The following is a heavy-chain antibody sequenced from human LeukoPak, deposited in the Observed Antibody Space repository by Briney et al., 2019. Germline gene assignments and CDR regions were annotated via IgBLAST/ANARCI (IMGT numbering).Heavy chain of an antibody. Sequence: TLSLTCTVSGGSISSGDYYWSWIRQPPGEGLEWIGYIYYSGSTYYNPSLKSRVTISVDTSKNQFSLKLSSVTAADTAVYYCARDIIPNWFDPWGQGTLVTVSS. CDR1: GGSISSGDYY. V-gene: IGHV4-30-4*08. CDR3: ARDIIPNWFDP. D-gene: IGHD2-15*01. J-gene: IGHJ5*02. CDR2: IYYSGST.